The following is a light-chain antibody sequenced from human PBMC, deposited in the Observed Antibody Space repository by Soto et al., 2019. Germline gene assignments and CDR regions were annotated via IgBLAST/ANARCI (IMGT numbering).Light chain of an antibody. CDR2: DAS. V-gene: IGKV3-11*01. CDR3: QQRSNWPGGT. Sequence: EIVLTQSPATLSLSPGERATLSCRASQSVSSYLAWYQQKPGQAPRLLIYDASNRATGIPARFSGSGSGTDFTLTISSLEPEDVAVYYCQQRSNWPGGTFGGGTKVEIK. CDR1: QSVSSY. J-gene: IGKJ4*01.